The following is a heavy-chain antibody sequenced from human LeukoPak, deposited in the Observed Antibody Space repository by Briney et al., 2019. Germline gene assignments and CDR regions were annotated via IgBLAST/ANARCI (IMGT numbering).Heavy chain of an antibody. D-gene: IGHD3-22*01. CDR2: ISYDGSNK. CDR3: AKDHRNSYDSSGYYDY. V-gene: IGHV3-30*04. J-gene: IGHJ4*02. Sequence: GGSLRLSCAASGFTFSSYAMHWVRQAPGKGLEWVAVISYDGSNKYYADSVKGRFTISRDNSKNTLYLQMNSLRAEDTAVYYCAKDHRNSYDSSGYYDYWGQGTLVTVSS. CDR1: GFTFSSYA.